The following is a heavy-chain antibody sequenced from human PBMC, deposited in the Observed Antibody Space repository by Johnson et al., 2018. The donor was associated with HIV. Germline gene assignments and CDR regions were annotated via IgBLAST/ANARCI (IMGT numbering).Heavy chain of an antibody. CDR3: ARGPKNPGLDAFDI. Sequence: MQLVESGGGVVQPGGSLRLSCAASGFIFSSYWMHWVRQAPGKGLVWVSRINSDGSSTTYADSVKGRFTISRDDSKNSLYLQMNSLKTEDTAVYYCARGPKNPGLDAFDIWGQGTVVTVSS. CDR2: INSDGSST. V-gene: IGHV3-74*02. D-gene: IGHD1-14*01. J-gene: IGHJ3*02. CDR1: GFIFSSYW.